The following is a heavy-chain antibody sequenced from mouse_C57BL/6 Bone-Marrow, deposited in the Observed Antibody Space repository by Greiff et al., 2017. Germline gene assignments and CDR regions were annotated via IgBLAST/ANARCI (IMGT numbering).Heavy chain of an antibody. V-gene: IGHV2-4*01. CDR2: IWSGGST. Sequence: QVQLQQSGPGLVQPSQSLSITCTVSGFSLTSYGVHWVRQPPGKGLEWLGVIWSGGSTDYNAAFISRLSISKDNAKSQVFFKMNSLQADDAALYCCAKIADYAMDYWGQGTSVTVSS. J-gene: IGHJ4*01. CDR3: AKIADYAMDY. CDR1: GFSLTSYG.